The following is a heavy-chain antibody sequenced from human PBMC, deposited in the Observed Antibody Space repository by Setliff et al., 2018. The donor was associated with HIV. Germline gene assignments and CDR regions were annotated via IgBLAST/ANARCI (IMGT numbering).Heavy chain of an antibody. J-gene: IGHJ3*01. Sequence: ASVTVSCKTPGYMFIAHGMSWVRRAPGQGLAWMGWIGPYNGRTEYAQEFQGRVSLTIDTSASTAYMELRSLRSDDTAVYYCARDEGGYNNAEAFDVWGQGTMVTVSS. D-gene: IGHD5-18*01. CDR2: IGPYNGRT. CDR1: GYMFIAHG. CDR3: ARDEGGYNNAEAFDV. V-gene: IGHV1-18*01.